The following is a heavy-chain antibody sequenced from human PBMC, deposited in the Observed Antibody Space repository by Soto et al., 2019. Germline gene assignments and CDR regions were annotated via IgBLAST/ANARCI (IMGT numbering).Heavy chain of an antibody. CDR2: ISSSTSYR. Sequence: PVGCLRLSCILSGFTFNAYTMNWVRQTAGKGLGCVSSISSSTSYRYYADSVKGRFTISRGNTNNTLYLQMNRLTSDITVLYYCASGVTMGWSPQGYWGQGTPVTVSS. V-gene: IGHV3-21*06. CDR1: GFTFNAYT. CDR3: ASGVTMGWSPQGY. D-gene: IGHD4-17*01. J-gene: IGHJ4*02.